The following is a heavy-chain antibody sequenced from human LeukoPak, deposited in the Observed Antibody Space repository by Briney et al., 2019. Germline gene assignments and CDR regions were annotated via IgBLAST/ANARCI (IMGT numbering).Heavy chain of an antibody. CDR2: IQSGGST. V-gene: IGHV3-66*01. J-gene: IGHJ4*02. D-gene: IGHD6-19*01. Sequence: GGSLRLSCAASGFTVNNNHMSWVRQAPGKGLEWVSLIQSGGSTHYADSVKGRFTISRDNSKNTLYLQMNSLRAEDTAVYYCARDRGDSSGWSIIDYAGQGTLVTVSS. CDR1: GFTVNNNH. CDR3: ARDRGDSSGWSIIDY.